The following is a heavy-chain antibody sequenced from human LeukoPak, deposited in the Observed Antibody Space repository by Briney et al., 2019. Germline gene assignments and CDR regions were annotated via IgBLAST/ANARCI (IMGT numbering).Heavy chain of an antibody. CDR1: GYPFTGYY. J-gene: IGHJ4*02. D-gene: IGHD3-16*02. CDR2: INPNSGGT. V-gene: IGHV1-2*02. Sequence: ASVKVSCKASGYPFTGYYMHWVRQAPGQGLEWMGWINPNSGGTDYARKFQGRVTMTRDTSISTAYMELNSLRAEDTAVYYCARADYDYVWGSYRQYYFDYWGQGTLVTVSS. CDR3: ARADYDYVWGSYRQYYFDY.